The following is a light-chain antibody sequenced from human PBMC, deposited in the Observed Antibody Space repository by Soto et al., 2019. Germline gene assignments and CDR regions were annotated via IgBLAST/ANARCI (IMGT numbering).Light chain of an antibody. V-gene: IGKV1-5*01. CDR1: QSISSW. J-gene: IGKJ1*01. Sequence: QMTQYPSTLSASVGDRVTMACRASQSISSWLAWDQQKPGKAPKLLIYDAPSLESGVPSRFSGSGSGTEFTLTISSLQPDDFATYYCQQYNSYWTFGQGTKV. CDR3: QQYNSYWT. CDR2: DAP.